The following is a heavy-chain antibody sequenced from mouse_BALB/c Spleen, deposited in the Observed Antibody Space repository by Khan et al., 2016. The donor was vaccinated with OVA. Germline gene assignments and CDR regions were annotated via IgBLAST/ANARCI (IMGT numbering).Heavy chain of an antibody. V-gene: IGHV1-5*01. CDR2: IYPGNSDT. D-gene: IGHD4-1*01. CDR3: TRRTWDVAWFVY. Sequence: VQLQQSGTVLARPGASVKMSCKASGYTFTSYWMHWIKQRPGQGLEWIGAIYPGNSDTTYNQKFKGKAKLTADTSTNTAYMELSSLTNEDSAVYFCTRRTWDVAWFVYWGPGTLVTVSA. J-gene: IGHJ3*01. CDR1: GYTFTSYW.